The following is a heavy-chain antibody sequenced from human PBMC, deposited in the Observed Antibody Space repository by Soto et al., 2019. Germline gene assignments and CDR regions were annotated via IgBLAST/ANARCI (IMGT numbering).Heavy chain of an antibody. CDR3: ARGRYSIAGIDY. CDR1: GGSVSSGSYY. CDR2: IYYSGST. Sequence: QVQLQESGPGLVKPSETLSLTCTVSGGSVSSGSYYWSWIRQPPGKVLEWIGYIYYSGSTNYNPSLKSRVTISVDTSKNQFSLKLSSVTAADTAVYYCARGRYSIAGIDYWGQGTLVTVSS. V-gene: IGHV4-61*01. D-gene: IGHD6-13*01. J-gene: IGHJ4*02.